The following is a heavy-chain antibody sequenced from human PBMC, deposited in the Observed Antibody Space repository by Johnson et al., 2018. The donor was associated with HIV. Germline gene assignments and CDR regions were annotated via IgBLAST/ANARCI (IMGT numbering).Heavy chain of an antibody. V-gene: IGHV3-30*18. CDR2: ISYDGSNK. Sequence: QVQLVESGGGVVQPGRSLRLSCAASGFTFSSYGMHWVRQAPGKGLEWVAVISYDGSNKYYADSVKGRFTISRDNSKNTLYLQMNSRRAEDTAVYYCAKVRGDFWSGYYGGLNDAFDIWGQGTMVTVSS. CDR3: AKVRGDFWSGYYGGLNDAFDI. D-gene: IGHD3-3*01. J-gene: IGHJ3*02. CDR1: GFTFSSYG.